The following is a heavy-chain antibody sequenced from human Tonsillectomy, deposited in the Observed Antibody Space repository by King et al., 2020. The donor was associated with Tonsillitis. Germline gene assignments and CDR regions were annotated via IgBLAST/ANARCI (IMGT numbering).Heavy chain of an antibody. CDR2: ISWNSGSI. CDR1: GFTFDDYA. V-gene: IGHV3-9*01. J-gene: IGHJ3*02. D-gene: IGHD2-15*01. Sequence: VQLVESGGGLVQPGRSLRLSCAASGFTFDDYAMHWVRQAPGKGLEWVSGISWNSGSIGYADSVKGRFTISRDNAKNSLYLQMNSLRAEDTALYYCAKGGHYCSSGSCYSPDSGAFDIWGQGKMVTVSS. CDR3: AKGGHYCSSGSCYSPDSGAFDI.